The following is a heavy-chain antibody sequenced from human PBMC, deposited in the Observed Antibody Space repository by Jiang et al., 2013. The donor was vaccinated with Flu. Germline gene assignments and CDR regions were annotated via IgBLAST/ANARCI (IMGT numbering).Heavy chain of an antibody. CDR2: ISYSGAT. J-gene: IGHJ3*01. Sequence: SISSGSYYWSWIRQPAGKGLEYIGYISYSGATNYNPSLKSRVTISVDTPKNQFSLKMSSVTAADTAVYYCARDTKWLGRAFDVWGQGTMVTVSS. CDR3: ARDTKWLGRAFDV. CDR1: SISSGSYY. D-gene: IGHD5-12*01. V-gene: IGHV4-61*10.